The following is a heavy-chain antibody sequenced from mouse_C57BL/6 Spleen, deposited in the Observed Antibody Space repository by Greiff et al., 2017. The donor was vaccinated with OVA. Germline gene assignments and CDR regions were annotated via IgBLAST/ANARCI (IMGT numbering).Heavy chain of an antibody. CDR3: ARVGNEGYDFDY. J-gene: IGHJ2*01. V-gene: IGHV3-1*01. Sequence: EVKLLQSGPGLVKPSPSLSLTCTVSGYSITNGYVWHWIRHFPGNQLECMGFISYSGSTNYNQYLKSRISFTHDTSKNHFFLKLNSVTTEDTATYYCARVGNEGYDFDYWGQGTTLTVSS. CDR2: ISYSGST. D-gene: IGHD3-2*02. CDR1: GYSITNGYV.